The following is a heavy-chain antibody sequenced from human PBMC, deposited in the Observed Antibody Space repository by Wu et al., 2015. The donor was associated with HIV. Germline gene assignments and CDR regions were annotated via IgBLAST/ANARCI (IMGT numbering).Heavy chain of an antibody. CDR3: ARDDGGNAPDY. Sequence: QVQLVQSGAEVKKPASSVKVACKASGDIFRSSGITWVRQAPGQGLEWMGVITPVLGTAKYAQKLQGRVTITADDSTSTVYMELTGLTSDDTAVYFCARDDGGNAPDYWGQGTLVTVSS. J-gene: IGHJ4*02. CDR1: GDIFRSSG. CDR2: ITPVLGTA. D-gene: IGHD4-23*01. V-gene: IGHV1-69*12.